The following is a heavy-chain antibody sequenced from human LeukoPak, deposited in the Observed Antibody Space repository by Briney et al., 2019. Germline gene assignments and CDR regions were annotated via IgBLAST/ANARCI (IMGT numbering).Heavy chain of an antibody. CDR3: AKVWLVSGAPGTVSWNYLYGMDV. CDR1: GFTFSSYG. D-gene: IGHD6-13*01. CDR2: IWYDGSNK. J-gene: IGHJ6*02. Sequence: GGSLRLSCAASGFTFSSYGMHWVRQAPGKGLEWVAVIWYDGSNKYYADSVKGRFTISRDNSKNTLYLQLNSLRADDTALYYCAKVWLVSGAPGTVSWNYLYGMDVWGQGTTVTVSS. V-gene: IGHV3-33*06.